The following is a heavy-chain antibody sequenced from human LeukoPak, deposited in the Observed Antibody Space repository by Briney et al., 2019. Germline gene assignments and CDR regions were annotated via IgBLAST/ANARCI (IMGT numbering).Heavy chain of an antibody. CDR1: AYTFTGFY. CDR2: INPSGGST. J-gene: IGHJ4*02. D-gene: IGHD3-22*01. V-gene: IGHV1-46*01. Sequence: GASVKVSCKASAYTFTGFYMHWLRQAPGQGLEWMGIINPSGGSTSYAQKFQGRVTMTRDMSTSTVYMELSSLGSEDTAVYYCARDLTGSYYDSSGLLGYWGQGTLVTVSS. CDR3: ARDLTGSYYDSSGLLGY.